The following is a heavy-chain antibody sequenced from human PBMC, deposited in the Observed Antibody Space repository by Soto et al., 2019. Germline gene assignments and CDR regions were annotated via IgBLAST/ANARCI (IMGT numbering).Heavy chain of an antibody. D-gene: IGHD1-7*01. CDR3: AKSQERELPRVIDF. CDR1: GFPFSSYG. Sequence: LRLSCAVSGFPFSSYGIHWVRQAPGKGLEWVAITSYDGTKKNYADSVKGRFTISRDRSKNTLYLQMSSLRAEDTALYYCAKSQERELPRVIDFWGQGTLVTVSS. J-gene: IGHJ4*02. CDR2: TSYDGTKK. V-gene: IGHV3-30*18.